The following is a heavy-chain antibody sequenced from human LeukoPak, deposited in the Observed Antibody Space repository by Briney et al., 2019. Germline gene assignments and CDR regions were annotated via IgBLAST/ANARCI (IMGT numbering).Heavy chain of an antibody. CDR1: GGSISSSNW. V-gene: IGHV4-4*02. D-gene: IGHD6-19*01. J-gene: IGHJ4*02. CDR2: IYHSGST. CDR3: ARYDVGWYYFDY. Sequence: SGTLSLTCVVSGGSISSSNWWSWVRQPPEKGLEWIGEIYHSGSTNYNPSLKSRVTISVDKFKNQFSLKLSSVTAADTAVYYCARYDVGWYYFDYWGQGTLVTVSS.